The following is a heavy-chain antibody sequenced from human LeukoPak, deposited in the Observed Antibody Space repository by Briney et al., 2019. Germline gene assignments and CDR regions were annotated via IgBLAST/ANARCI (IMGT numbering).Heavy chain of an antibody. J-gene: IGHJ4*02. CDR2: IHPKSGDT. Sequence: ASVKVSCKASGYTFTAYYIHWVRQAPGQGLEWMGWIHPKSGDTIYAKKFQGRVTMTRDTSIDTAYMQLNTLTSDDTAIYYCASVTYSDFSEHDYWGQGALVTVSS. CDR3: ASVTYSDFSEHDY. CDR1: GYTFTAYY. D-gene: IGHD3-22*01. V-gene: IGHV1-2*02.